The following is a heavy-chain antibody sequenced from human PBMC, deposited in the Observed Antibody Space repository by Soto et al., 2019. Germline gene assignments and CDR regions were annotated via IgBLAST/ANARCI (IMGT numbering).Heavy chain of an antibody. D-gene: IGHD5-18*01. CDR1: GGSISSYY. CDR3: ARDAHRGYSYGYPGYYYGMDV. V-gene: IGHV4-59*01. Sequence: PSETLSLTCTVSGGSISSYYWSWIRQPPGKGLGWIGYIYYSGSTNYNPSLKSRVTISVDTSKNQFSLKLSSVTAADTAVYYCARDAHRGYSYGYPGYYYGMDVWGQGTTVTVSS. J-gene: IGHJ6*02. CDR2: IYYSGST.